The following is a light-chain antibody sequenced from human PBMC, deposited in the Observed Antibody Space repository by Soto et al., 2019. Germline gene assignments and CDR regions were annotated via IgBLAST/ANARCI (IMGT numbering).Light chain of an antibody. V-gene: IGLV2-23*01. J-gene: IGLJ2*01. CDR2: EGS. Sequence: HSALTQPASVSGSPGQSITISCTGTSSDVGSYNLVSWYQQHPGKAPKLIIYEGSKRPSGVSNRFSGSKSGNTASLTISGLQAEDEADYYCCSYAGSSTLVFGGGTKLTVL. CDR1: SSDVGSYNL. CDR3: CSYAGSSTLV.